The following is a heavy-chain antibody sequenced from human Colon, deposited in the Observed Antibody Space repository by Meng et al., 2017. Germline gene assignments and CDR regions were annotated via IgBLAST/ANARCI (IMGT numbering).Heavy chain of an antibody. D-gene: IGHD4-17*01. CDR1: GGSVSSGSYY. V-gene: IGHV4-61*01. CDR3: ARNYGP. Sequence: QVQLQESGPGLVRPSETLSLTCTVSGGSVSSGSYYWSWSRQAPGKGLEWIGYIYYSGSTNYNPSLKSRVTISVDTSKNQFSLKLSSVTAADTAVYYCARNYGPWGQGTLVTISS. J-gene: IGHJ5*02. CDR2: IYYSGST.